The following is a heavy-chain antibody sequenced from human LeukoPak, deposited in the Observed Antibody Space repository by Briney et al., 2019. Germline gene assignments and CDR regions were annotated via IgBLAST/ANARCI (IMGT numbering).Heavy chain of an antibody. D-gene: IGHD3-22*01. CDR3: ARGGYDLDY. Sequence: SXKAXXXXFTXXXXHWVXXXXXXXLEWMGWINPFSGGTKYAQKFQGWVTMTRDTSISTAYMELSRLTSDDTAVYYCARGGYDLDYWGQGTLVTVSS. CDR2: INPFSGGT. CDR1: XXXFTXXX. V-gene: IGHV1-2*04. J-gene: IGHJ4*02.